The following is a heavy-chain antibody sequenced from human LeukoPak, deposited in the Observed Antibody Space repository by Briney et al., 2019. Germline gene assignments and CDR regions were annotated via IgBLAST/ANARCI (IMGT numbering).Heavy chain of an antibody. CDR3: ARLAMSMVPDY. Sequence: PSETLSLTCTVSGGSISSGGYYWSWIRQHPGKGLEWIGYIYYSGSTNYNPSLKSRVTISVDTSKNQFSLKLSSVTAADTAVYYCARLAMSMVPDYWGQGTQVTVSS. CDR2: IYYSGST. CDR1: GGSISSGGYY. D-gene: IGHD3-10*01. V-gene: IGHV4-61*08. J-gene: IGHJ4*02.